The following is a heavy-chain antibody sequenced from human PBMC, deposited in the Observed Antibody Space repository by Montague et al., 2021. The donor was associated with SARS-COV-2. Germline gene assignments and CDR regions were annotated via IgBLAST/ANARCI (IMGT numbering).Heavy chain of an antibody. Sequence: SETLSLTCAVYGGSFSGYYWSWIRQPPGKGLEWIGEINHSGSTNXXPSLKSRVTISVDTSKNQFSLKLSSVTAADTAVYYCARGRRILLWFGELLSGGDYYGMDVRGQGTAVTVSS. J-gene: IGHJ6*02. V-gene: IGHV4-34*01. CDR1: GGSFSGYY. CDR2: INHSGST. D-gene: IGHD3-10*01. CDR3: ARGRRILLWFGELLSGGDYYGMDV.